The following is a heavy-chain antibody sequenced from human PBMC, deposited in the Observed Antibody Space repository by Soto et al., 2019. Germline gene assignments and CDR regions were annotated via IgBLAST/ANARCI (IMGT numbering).Heavy chain of an antibody. Sequence: GGSLRLSCAASGFTFDDYSMHWVRQAPGKGLEWVSSISSSSSYIYYADSVKGRFTISRDNAKNSLYLQMNSLRAEDTAVYYCARDKYYDFWSGLPHQNNWFDPWGQGTLVTVSS. CDR3: ARDKYYDFWSGLPHQNNWFDP. V-gene: IGHV3-21*01. CDR1: GFTFDDYS. D-gene: IGHD3-3*01. CDR2: ISSSSSYI. J-gene: IGHJ5*02.